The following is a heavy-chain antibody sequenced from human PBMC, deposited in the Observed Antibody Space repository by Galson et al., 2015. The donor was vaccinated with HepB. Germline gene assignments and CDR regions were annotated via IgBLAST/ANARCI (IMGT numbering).Heavy chain of an antibody. CDR2: INAGNGNT. D-gene: IGHD3-22*01. CDR1: GYTFTSYA. J-gene: IGHJ4*02. V-gene: IGHV1-3*01. CDR3: ARGDYYDSSGYPDFDY. Sequence: SVKVSCKASGYTFTSYAIHWVRQAPGQRLEWMGWINAGNGNTKYSQKFQGRVTITRGTSASTAYMELSSLRSEDTAVYYCARGDYYDSSGYPDFDYWGQGTLVTVSS.